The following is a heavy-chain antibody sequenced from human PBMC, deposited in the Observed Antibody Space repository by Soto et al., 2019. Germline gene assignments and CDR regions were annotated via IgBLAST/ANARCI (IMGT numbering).Heavy chain of an antibody. CDR2: ISYDGANE. CDR3: AKDTYYHDSTGYYIFDY. J-gene: IGHJ4*02. Sequence: PGGSLRLSCAASGFTFSTYGMHWARQAPGKGLEWVAVISYDGANENYADSVKGRFTISRDNSKNTLQLQMNSLRAEDTAVYYCAKDTYYHDSTGYYIFDYWGQGTLVTVSS. V-gene: IGHV3-30*18. CDR1: GFTFSTYG. D-gene: IGHD3-22*01.